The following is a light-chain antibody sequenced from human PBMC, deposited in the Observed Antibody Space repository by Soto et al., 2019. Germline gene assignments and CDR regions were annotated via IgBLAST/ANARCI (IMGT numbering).Light chain of an antibody. CDR2: EVS. CDR3: SSYTSSSTRV. Sequence: QSVLTQPASVSGSPGQSITISCTGTSSDVGGYNYVSWYQHHPGKAPKLMIYEVSNRPSGVSNRFSGSKSGNTASLTISGIQAEDEADYYCSSYTSSSTRVFGGGTKLTVL. J-gene: IGLJ3*02. V-gene: IGLV2-14*01. CDR1: SSDVGGYNY.